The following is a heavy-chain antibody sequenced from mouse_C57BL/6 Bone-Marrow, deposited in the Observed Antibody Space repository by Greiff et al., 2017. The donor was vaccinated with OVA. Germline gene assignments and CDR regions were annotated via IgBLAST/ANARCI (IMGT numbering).Heavy chain of an antibody. V-gene: IGHV7-1*01. Sequence: EVKVEESGGGLVQSGRSLRLSCATSGFTFSDFYMEWVRQAPGKGLEWIAASRNKANDYTTEYSASVKGRFIVSRDTSQSILYLQMNALRAEDTAIYYCARALYYGSTDYAMDYWGQGTSVTVSS. CDR3: ARALYYGSTDYAMDY. CDR1: GFTFSDFY. J-gene: IGHJ4*01. CDR2: SRNKANDYTT. D-gene: IGHD1-1*01.